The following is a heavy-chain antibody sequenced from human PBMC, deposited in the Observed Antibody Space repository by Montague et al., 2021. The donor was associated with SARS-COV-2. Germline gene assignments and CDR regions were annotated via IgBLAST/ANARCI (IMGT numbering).Heavy chain of an antibody. CDR1: GGSFSPYD. V-gene: IGHV4-34*01. CDR2: IYHSGNT. Sequence: SETLSLTCAVYGGSFSPYDWSWIRQSPGKGLEWIGNIYHSGNTNYNPSLNSRVSISVDTSSSQFSLSLTSVTAADAAVYYCARDQAVSDGIWYGMDVWGPGTTVTVSS. CDR3: ARDQAVSDGIWYGMDV. J-gene: IGHJ6*02. D-gene: IGHD2-15*01.